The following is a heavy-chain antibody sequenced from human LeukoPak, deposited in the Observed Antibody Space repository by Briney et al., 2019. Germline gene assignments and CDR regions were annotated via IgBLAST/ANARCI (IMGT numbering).Heavy chain of an antibody. D-gene: IGHD6-13*01. CDR3: ARVAAAGIYYYYYMDV. CDR1: GFTFSNYW. J-gene: IGHJ6*03. Sequence: GGSLRLSCAASGFTFSNYWMTWVRQAPGKGLEWVAHINQDGSKEYYMDSVKARFTISRDNAKNSLSLQMNSLRAEDTAVYYCARVAAAGIYYYYYMDVWGKGTTVTVSS. V-gene: IGHV3-7*01. CDR2: INQDGSKE.